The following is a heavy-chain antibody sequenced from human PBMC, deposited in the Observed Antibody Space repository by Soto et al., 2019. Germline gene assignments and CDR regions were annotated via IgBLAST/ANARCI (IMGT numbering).Heavy chain of an antibody. V-gene: IGHV2-5*02. CDR2: LYWDDDK. CDR1: GFSLNTHGVG. J-gene: IGHJ4*02. CDR3: AHPFNDILTGSYEYYFDY. Sequence: QITLKESGPTLVKPTQTLTLTCTFSGFSLNTHGVGVGWIRQPPGKALEWIALLYWDDDKRYNPSLTSRLTITKDTSKNQVVLTMTNMDAVDTATYYCAHPFNDILTGSYEYYFDYWGQGTLVTVSS. D-gene: IGHD3-9*01.